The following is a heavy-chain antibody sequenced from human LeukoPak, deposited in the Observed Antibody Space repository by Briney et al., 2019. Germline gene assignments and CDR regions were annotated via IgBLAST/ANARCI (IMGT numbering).Heavy chain of an antibody. CDR2: INHSGST. CDR3: ATTYYDILTGYYNGGVDY. V-gene: IGHV4-34*01. J-gene: IGHJ4*02. Sequence: PSETLSLTCAVYGGSFSGYYWSWIRQPPGKGLEWIGEINHSGSTNYNPSLKSRVTISVDTSKNQFSLKLSSVTAADTAVYYCATTYYDILTGYYNGGVDYWGQGTLVTVSS. D-gene: IGHD3-9*01. CDR1: GGSFSGYY.